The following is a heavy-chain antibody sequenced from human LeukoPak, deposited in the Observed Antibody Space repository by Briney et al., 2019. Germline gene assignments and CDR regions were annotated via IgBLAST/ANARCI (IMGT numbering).Heavy chain of an antibody. Sequence: ASVKVSCKASGYTFTSYGISWLRQAPGQGLEWMGWISAYNGNTNYSQKLQGRGTMTTDTSTSTAYMELRSLRSDDTAVYYCARIRLQQLIDYWGQGTLVTVSS. J-gene: IGHJ4*02. D-gene: IGHD6-13*01. CDR1: GYTFTSYG. CDR3: ARIRLQQLIDY. V-gene: IGHV1-18*01. CDR2: ISAYNGNT.